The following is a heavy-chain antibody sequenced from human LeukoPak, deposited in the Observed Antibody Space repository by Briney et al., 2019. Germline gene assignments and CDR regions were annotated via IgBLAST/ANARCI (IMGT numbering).Heavy chain of an antibody. D-gene: IGHD5-12*01. Sequence: ASVKVSCKASGYTFTSYDINWVRQATGQGLEWMGWMNPNSGNTGYAQKFQGRVTMTRNTSISTAYMELSSLRSEDTAVYYCARALVATIPNWFDPWGQGTLVTVSS. CDR2: MNPNSGNT. CDR3: ARALVATIPNWFDP. CDR1: GYTFTSYD. J-gene: IGHJ5*02. V-gene: IGHV1-8*01.